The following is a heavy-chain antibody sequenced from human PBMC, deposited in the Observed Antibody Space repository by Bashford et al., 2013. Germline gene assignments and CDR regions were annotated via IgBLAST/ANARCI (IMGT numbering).Heavy chain of an antibody. CDR3: ARGNWNSAMTFDY. V-gene: IGHV3-23*01. Sequence: VRQAPGKGLEWVSAISGSGGSTYYADSVKGRFTISRDNVKNSLYLQMNSLRAEDTAFYYCARGNWNSAMTFDYWGKGSLVTVSS. J-gene: IGHJ4*02. CDR2: ISGSGGST. D-gene: IGHD1-20*01.